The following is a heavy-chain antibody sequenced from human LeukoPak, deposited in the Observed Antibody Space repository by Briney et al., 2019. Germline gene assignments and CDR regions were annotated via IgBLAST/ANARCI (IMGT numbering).Heavy chain of an antibody. CDR2: INPSGGST. V-gene: IGHV1-46*01. J-gene: IGHJ4*02. CDR3: AKDIHHELFTEAVAGLYDY. Sequence: ASVKVSCKASGYTFTTYYIHWVRQAPGQGLEWMGFINPSGGSTSYAQKFQGRVTMTRDTSTSTVYMDLSSLRAEDTAVYYCAKDIHHELFTEAVAGLYDYWAREPWSPSPQ. D-gene: IGHD6-19*01. CDR1: GYTFTTYY.